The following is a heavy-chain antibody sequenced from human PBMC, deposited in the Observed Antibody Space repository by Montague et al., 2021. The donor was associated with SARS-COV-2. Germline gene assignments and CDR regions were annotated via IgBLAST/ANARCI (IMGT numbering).Heavy chain of an antibody. J-gene: IGHJ4*02. CDR2: SYHSGTT. CDR1: GYSINSNYY. D-gene: IGHD3-10*01. Sequence: SETLSLTCTVSGYSINSNYYWGWIRQPPGEGLEWIGCSYHSGTTHYHPSLKSRVTISLDTSNDHFSPKVTSVTAADTAVYYCARAPYYGPGKPYQFNYWGRGTLVTVSS. V-gene: IGHV4-38-2*02. CDR3: ARAPYYGPGKPYQFNY.